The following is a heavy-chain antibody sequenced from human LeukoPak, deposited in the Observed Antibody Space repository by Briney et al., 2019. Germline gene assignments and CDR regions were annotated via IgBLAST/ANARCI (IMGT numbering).Heavy chain of an antibody. Sequence: PSQTLSLTCAISGDSVSSNSAAWNWIRQSPSRGLEWLGRTYYRSKWIHDYAVSVKSRITINPDTSKNQFSLRLDSVTPEDTAVYYCARNFRPDFDYWGQGTLVTVSS. CDR2: TYYRSKWIH. D-gene: IGHD6-6*01. J-gene: IGHJ4*02. CDR3: ARNFRPDFDY. V-gene: IGHV6-1*01. CDR1: GDSVSSNSAA.